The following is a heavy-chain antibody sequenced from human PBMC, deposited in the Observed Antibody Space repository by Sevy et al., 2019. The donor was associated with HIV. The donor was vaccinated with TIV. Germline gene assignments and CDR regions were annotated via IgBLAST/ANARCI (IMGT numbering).Heavy chain of an antibody. D-gene: IGHD2-21*01. Sequence: GGSLRLSCAASRFNFSNYAMHWVRQAPGKGLEWVALILHDGSNEHYADSVKGRFTISRDNSQNTVYLQMNSLRPEDTVVYYCARDRLLSLLDFWGQGTLVTVSS. CDR1: RFNFSNYA. CDR3: ARDRLLSLLDF. J-gene: IGHJ4*02. V-gene: IGHV3-30*04. CDR2: ILHDGSNE.